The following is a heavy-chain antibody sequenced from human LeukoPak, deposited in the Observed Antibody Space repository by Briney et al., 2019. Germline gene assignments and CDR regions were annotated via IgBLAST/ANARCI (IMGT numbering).Heavy chain of an antibody. CDR2: LFHTRGA. Sequence: SETLSLTCAVSGGSISGYYWSWSRQPPGKGVEWIGNLFHTRGAWYKSSLKSRVTTSVDTSKNEFSLKLSSVTAADTAVYYCARASGIGYSYGSFDYWGQGTLVTVSS. J-gene: IGHJ4*02. CDR3: ARASGIGYSYGSFDY. CDR1: GGSISGYY. V-gene: IGHV4-59*01. D-gene: IGHD5-18*01.